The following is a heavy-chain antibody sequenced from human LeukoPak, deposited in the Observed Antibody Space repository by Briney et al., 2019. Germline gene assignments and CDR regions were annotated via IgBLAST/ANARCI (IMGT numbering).Heavy chain of an antibody. V-gene: IGHV4-61*09. CDR3: ARGGYYGSGNDFRFDP. J-gene: IGHJ5*02. CDR1: GGSISSGRYC. Sequence: SETLSLTCTVSGGSISSGRYCWSWIRQPAGKGLEWIGHIHTSGNTNYNPSLKSRVSISVDTSKNQFSLRLSSVTAADTAVYYCARGGYYGSGNDFRFDPWGQGTLVTVSS. CDR2: IHTSGNT. D-gene: IGHD3-10*01.